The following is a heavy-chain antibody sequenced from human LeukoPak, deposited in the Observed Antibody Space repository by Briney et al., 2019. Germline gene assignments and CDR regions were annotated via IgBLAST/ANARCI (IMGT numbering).Heavy chain of an antibody. Sequence: SETLSLTCTVSGYSISSGYYWGWIRQPPGKGLEWIGSIYHSGSTYYNPSLKSRVTISVDTSKNQFSLKLSSVTAADTAVYYCARDRRGNGQTYYYGSGSQPGPYYYYGMDVWGQGTTVTVSS. CDR2: IYHSGST. J-gene: IGHJ6*02. V-gene: IGHV4-38-2*02. CDR3: ARDRRGNGQTYYYGSGSQPGPYYYYGMDV. D-gene: IGHD3-10*01. CDR1: GYSISSGYY.